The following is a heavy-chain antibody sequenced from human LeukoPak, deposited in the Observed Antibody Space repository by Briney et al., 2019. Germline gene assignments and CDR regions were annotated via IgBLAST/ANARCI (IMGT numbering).Heavy chain of an antibody. J-gene: IGHJ4*02. Sequence: PGRSLRLSCTASGFTFGDYAMSWVRQAPGKGLEWVAVISYDGSYKYYADSVKGRFTISRDNSKNTLYLQMNSLRAEDTAVYYCAKVGDYGDYALDYWGQGTLVTVSS. CDR2: ISYDGSYK. CDR3: AKVGDYGDYALDY. CDR1: GFTFGDYA. D-gene: IGHD4-17*01. V-gene: IGHV3-30*04.